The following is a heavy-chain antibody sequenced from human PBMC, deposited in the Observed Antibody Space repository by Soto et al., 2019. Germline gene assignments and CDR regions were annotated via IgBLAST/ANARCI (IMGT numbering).Heavy chain of an antibody. Sequence: ASVKVSCKASGYTFTSYDINWVRQATGQGLEWMGWMNPNSGNTGYAQKFQGRVTMTRNTSISPAYMELSSLRSEDTAVYYCARGRWAAAADDAFDIWGQGTMVTVSS. D-gene: IGHD6-13*01. J-gene: IGHJ3*02. CDR1: GYTFTSYD. V-gene: IGHV1-8*01. CDR3: ARGRWAAAADDAFDI. CDR2: MNPNSGNT.